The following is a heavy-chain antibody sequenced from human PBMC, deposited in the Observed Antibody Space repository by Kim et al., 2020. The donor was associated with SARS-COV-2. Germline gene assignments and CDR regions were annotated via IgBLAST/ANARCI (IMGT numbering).Heavy chain of an antibody. CDR3: ARRQRSITIRSQIILDV. CDR1: GESFSGYY. V-gene: IGHV4-34*01. CDR2: VYHTGAT. Sequence: SETLSLTCAVSGESFSGYYWTWIRQPPGKGLEWIGDVYHTGATNYNPSLKGRVTISVDTSKNQVSLRLTSVTAADTAVYYCARRQRSITIRSQIILDVWG. J-gene: IGHJ6*01. D-gene: IGHD2-21*01.